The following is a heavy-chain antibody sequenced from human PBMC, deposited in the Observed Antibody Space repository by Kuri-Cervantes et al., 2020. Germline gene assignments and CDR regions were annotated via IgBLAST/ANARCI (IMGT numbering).Heavy chain of an antibody. V-gene: IGHV1-46*01. Sequence: ASVKVSCKASGYTFTSYYMHWVRQAPGQGLEWMGIINPSGGSTSYAQKFQGRVTMTRNTSISTAYMELSSLRSEDTAVYYCARAPNPNRRYNWFDPWGQGTLVPVSS. CDR3: ARAPNPNRRYNWFDP. CDR1: GYTFTSYY. CDR2: INPSGGST. J-gene: IGHJ5*02. D-gene: IGHD2/OR15-2a*01.